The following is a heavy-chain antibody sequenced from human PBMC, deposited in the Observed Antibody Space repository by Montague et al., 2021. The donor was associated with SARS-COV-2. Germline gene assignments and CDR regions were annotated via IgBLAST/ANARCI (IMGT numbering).Heavy chain of an antibody. CDR1: GFTFSSYA. Sequence: SLRLSCAASGFTFSSYAMHWVRQAPGKGLEWVAVISYDGRNKYYADSVKGRFTISRDNSENTLYLQMNSLRAEDTAVYYCARDLGGYFDLWGRGTLVTVSS. D-gene: IGHD1-26*01. J-gene: IGHJ2*01. CDR2: ISYDGRNK. CDR3: ARDLGGYFDL. V-gene: IGHV3-30*04.